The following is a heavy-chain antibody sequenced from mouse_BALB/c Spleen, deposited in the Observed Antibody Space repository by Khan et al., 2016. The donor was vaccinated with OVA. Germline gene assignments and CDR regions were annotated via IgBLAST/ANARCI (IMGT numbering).Heavy chain of an antibody. J-gene: IGHJ3*01. Sequence: VQLQESGPELVKPGASLKVSCKASGYTFTAYVIGWVKQSTRQGLEWIGDIFPGSDIPYYNEKFKDKATLTVDKSANTAYMQLSSLTSEDSAVYFCARGGYSAFAYWGQGTLVTVSA. CDR3: ARGGYSAFAY. D-gene: IGHD2-14*01. CDR1: GYTFTAYV. V-gene: IGHV1-81*01. CDR2: IFPGSDIP.